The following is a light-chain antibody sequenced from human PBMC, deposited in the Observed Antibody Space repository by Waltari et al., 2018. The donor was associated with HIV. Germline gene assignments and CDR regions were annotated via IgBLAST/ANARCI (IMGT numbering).Light chain of an antibody. CDR3: QQYYSPPFT. Sequence: DIVMTQSTDSLAVSLGERATIDCRSSQTIVYGSNTEKYLAWYQQKAGQPPKLLISWASTRESGFPDRFSGSGSGTDFTLTINNLQAEDVAVYFCQQYYSPPFTFGGGTKVEIK. J-gene: IGKJ4*01. CDR2: WAS. V-gene: IGKV4-1*01. CDR1: QTIVYGSNTEKY.